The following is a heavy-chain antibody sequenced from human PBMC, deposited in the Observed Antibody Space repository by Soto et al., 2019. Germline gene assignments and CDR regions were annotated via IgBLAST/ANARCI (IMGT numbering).Heavy chain of an antibody. D-gene: IGHD1-26*01. CDR3: ANHLGADPYSAF. V-gene: IGHV3-23*01. Sequence: CGPKRLSWSAAGGTCGGYGGSRVRPAPGKGLEWVSAISGSGGSTYYADSVKGRFTISRDNSKNTLYLQMNSLRAEDTALYYCANHLGADPYSAFRGQGTPVIVSS. CDR2: ISGSGGST. CDR1: GGTCGGYG. J-gene: IGHJ4*02.